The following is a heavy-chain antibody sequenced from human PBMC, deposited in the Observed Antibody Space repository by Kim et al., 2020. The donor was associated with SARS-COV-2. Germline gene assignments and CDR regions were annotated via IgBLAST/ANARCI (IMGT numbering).Heavy chain of an antibody. CDR1: GFTFSSYS. CDR3: ARVDVEDLWFGELLLYDYNWFDP. D-gene: IGHD3-10*01. CDR2: ISSSSSYI. Sequence: GGSLRLSCAASGFTFSSYSMNWVRQAPGKGLEWVSSISSSSSYIYYADSVKGRFTISRDNAKNSLYLQMNSLRAEDTAVYYCARVDVEDLWFGELLLYDYNWFDPWGQGTLVTVSS. V-gene: IGHV3-21*01. J-gene: IGHJ5*02.